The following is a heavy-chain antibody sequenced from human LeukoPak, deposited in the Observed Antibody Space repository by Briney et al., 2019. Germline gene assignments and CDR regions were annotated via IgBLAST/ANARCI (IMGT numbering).Heavy chain of an antibody. V-gene: IGHV4-39*07. Sequence: PSETLSLTCTVSGDSTSSDRYYWSWIRQPPGKGLEWIGEINHSGSTNYNPSLKSRVTISVDTSKNQFSLKLSSVTAADTAVYYCARGLRYFGVVIMHGMDVWGQGTTVTVSS. CDR1: GDSTSSDRYY. CDR3: ARGLRYFGVVIMHGMDV. D-gene: IGHD3-3*01. J-gene: IGHJ6*02. CDR2: INHSGST.